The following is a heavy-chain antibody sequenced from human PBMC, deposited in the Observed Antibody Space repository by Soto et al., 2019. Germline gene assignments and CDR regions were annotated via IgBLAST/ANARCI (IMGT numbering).Heavy chain of an antibody. CDR3: ARGGALSTSWFWGDGLDS. D-gene: IGHD2-2*01. CDR2: IIPVFGTP. CDR1: GNSFSSHA. J-gene: IGHJ4*02. V-gene: IGHV1-69*06. Sequence: ASVKVSCKSSGNSFSSHAITWVRQAPGQGLEWIGGIIPVFGTPTYAQKFQGRVSITADKSTNTSYMELRSLRSEDTAVYYCARGGALSTSWFWGDGLDSWGQGTQVTVS.